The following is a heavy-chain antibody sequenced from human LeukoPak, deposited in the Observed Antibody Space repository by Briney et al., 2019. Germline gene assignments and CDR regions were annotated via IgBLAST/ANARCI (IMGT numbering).Heavy chain of an antibody. D-gene: IGHD6-19*01. J-gene: IGHJ6*03. V-gene: IGHV1-2*02. CDR2: INPNSGGT. Sequence: GASVKVSCKASGYTFTGYFMHWVRQAPGQGLGWMGWINPNSGGTNYAQKFQGRVTMTRDTSISTAYMELSRLRSDDTAVYYCASPSIAVASYYYYYYMDVWGKGTTVAVSS. CDR3: ASPSIAVASYYYYYYMDV. CDR1: GYTFTGYF.